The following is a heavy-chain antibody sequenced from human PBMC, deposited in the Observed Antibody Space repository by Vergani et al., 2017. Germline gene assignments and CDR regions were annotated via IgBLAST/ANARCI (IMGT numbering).Heavy chain of an antibody. J-gene: IGHJ4*02. V-gene: IGHV4-61*02. CDR1: GGSLSGVSYY. CDR3: ARDSAVGGTVDC. D-gene: IGHD2-15*01. Sequence: QVLLQESGPGLVKPSQSLSLTCTVSGGSLSGVSYYLSWVRQPAGKGLEWIGRIDYSGRTDYNPSLVSRVTISVDTSKNTFSLKRNSVTAAATAIYYCARDSAVGGTVDCWGQGTVVCVSS. CDR2: IDYSGRT.